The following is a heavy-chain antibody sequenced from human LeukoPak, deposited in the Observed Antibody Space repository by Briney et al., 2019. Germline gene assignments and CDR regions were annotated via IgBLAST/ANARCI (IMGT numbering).Heavy chain of an antibody. D-gene: IGHD3-22*01. CDR1: GYTLTDLS. V-gene: IGHV1-24*01. J-gene: IGHJ4*02. CDR3: ATSSGYGFLFDY. Sequence: GASVKVSCKVSGYTLTDLSMHWVRQAPGKGLEWMGGFDPEDGETIYAQNFQGRVTMTEDTSTDTAYMEVRSLRSEDTAVYYCATSSGYGFLFDYWGQGTLVTVSS. CDR2: FDPEDGET.